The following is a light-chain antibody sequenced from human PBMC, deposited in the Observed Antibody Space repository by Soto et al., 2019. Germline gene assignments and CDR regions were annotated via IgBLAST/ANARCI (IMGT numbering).Light chain of an antibody. J-gene: IGKJ4*01. Sequence: DIPMTQSPSTLSASVGDRVTITCRASQSISSWLAWYQQKPGKAPKLLIYKASGLESGVPSRFSGSGSGTEFTLTISSLQPDDFATYYCQQYDSFSPLTFGGGTKVEIK. CDR1: QSISSW. CDR2: KAS. V-gene: IGKV1-5*03. CDR3: QQYDSFSPLT.